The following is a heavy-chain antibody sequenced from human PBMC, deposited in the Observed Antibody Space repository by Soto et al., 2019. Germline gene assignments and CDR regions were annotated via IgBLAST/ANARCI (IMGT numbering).Heavy chain of an antibody. D-gene: IGHD6-25*01. CDR1: GGSISGTYW. CDR2: FSHSGRT. V-gene: IGHV4-4*02. CDR3: ARVQRGEYYYHGMDV. J-gene: IGHJ6*02. Sequence: QVQLQESGPGLVKASGTLSLICAVSGGSISGTYWWTWVRQPPGKGLEWIGEFSHSGRTTYNPSLNSRVTISVDKSKNQFSLNMRSVTPADTDVYYCARVQRGEYYYHGMDVWGQGTTVTVAS.